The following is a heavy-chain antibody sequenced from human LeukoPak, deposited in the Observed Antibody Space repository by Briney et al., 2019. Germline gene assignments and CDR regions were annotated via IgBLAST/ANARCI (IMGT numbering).Heavy chain of an antibody. Sequence: GASVKVSCKASGYTFTSYYMHWVRQAPGQGLEWMGIINPSGGSTSYAQKFQGRVTMNRDTSTSTVYMEMSSLRSEDTAVYYCARDWFYCSSTSCYPDAFDIWGQGTMVTVSS. CDR2: INPSGGST. CDR3: ARDWFYCSSTSCYPDAFDI. CDR1: GYTFTSYY. V-gene: IGHV1-46*01. D-gene: IGHD2-2*01. J-gene: IGHJ3*02.